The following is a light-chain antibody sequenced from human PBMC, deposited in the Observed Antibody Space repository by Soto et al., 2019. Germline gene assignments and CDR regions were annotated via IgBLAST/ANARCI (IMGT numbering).Light chain of an antibody. CDR1: QSVSSN. V-gene: IGKV3D-15*01. Sequence: EIVMTQSPATLSVSPGXRATLXCRASQSVSSNLAWYQQKPGQAPRLLIYGASTRATGIPARFSGSGSGTEFTLTISSLQSEDXXXYXXXXXXXWPPLTFGGGTKVEIK. J-gene: IGKJ4*01. CDR2: GAS. CDR3: XXXXXWPPLT.